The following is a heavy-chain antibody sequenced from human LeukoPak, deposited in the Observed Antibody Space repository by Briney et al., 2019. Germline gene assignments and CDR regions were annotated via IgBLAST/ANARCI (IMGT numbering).Heavy chain of an antibody. V-gene: IGHV1-18*01. D-gene: IGHD2-2*03. J-gene: IGHJ3*02. CDR1: GYTFTSYG. CDR2: ISAYNGNT. CDR3: ALIGYCSSTSCYGSAFDI. Sequence: ASVKVSCKASGYTFTSYGISWVRQAPGQGLEWMGWISAYNGNTNYAQKLQGRVTMTTDTSTSTAYIELRSLRSDDTAVYYCALIGYCSSTSCYGSAFDIWGQGTMVTVSS.